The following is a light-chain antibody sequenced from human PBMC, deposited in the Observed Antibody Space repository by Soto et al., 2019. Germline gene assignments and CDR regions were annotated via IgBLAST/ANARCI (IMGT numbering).Light chain of an antibody. CDR3: LQDYHYLS. Sequence: AIQMTQSPASLSASVGDRVTITCRASQDIRKDLAWYQQKPGKAPQLLIYAASSLQSGVPSRFSGSGSGTDFTLSISSLQPEDFATYYCLQDYHYLSFGPGNKVDFK. CDR2: AAS. J-gene: IGKJ3*01. CDR1: QDIRKD. V-gene: IGKV1-6*01.